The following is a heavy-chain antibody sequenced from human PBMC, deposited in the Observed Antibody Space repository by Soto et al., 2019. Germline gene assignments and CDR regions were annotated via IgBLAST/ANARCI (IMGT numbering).Heavy chain of an antibody. V-gene: IGHV5-10-1*01. Sequence: GESLKISCEASGYSFTTYWISWVRQMTGKGLEWMGAIDPRDSYTKYSPSFQGHVTISVDKSISTAYLQWNSLKASDTAIYYCAREKSDLELFNWLDPWGQGTLVTVS. CDR1: GYSFTTYW. CDR3: AREKSDLELFNWLDP. J-gene: IGHJ5*02. D-gene: IGHD1-7*01. CDR2: IDPRDSYT.